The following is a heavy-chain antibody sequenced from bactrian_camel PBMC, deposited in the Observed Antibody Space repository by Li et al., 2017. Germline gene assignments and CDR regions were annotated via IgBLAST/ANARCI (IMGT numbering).Heavy chain of an antibody. CDR3: ATPISDNWYPQYAY. Sequence: VQLVESGGGLVQPGGSLRVSCAASGFTFDDYGLGWIRQAPGKGLEWVSTINWSGDSPRYAASVKGRFTISRDNAKNTLRLQMISLKTEDTAVYYCATPISDNWYPQYAYWGQGTQVTVS. CDR2: INWSGDSP. D-gene: IGHD7*01. V-gene: IGHV3-1*01. J-gene: IGHJ4*01. CDR1: GFTFDDYG.